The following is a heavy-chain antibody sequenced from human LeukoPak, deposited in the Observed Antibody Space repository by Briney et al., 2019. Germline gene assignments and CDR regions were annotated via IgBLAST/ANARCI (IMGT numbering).Heavy chain of an antibody. J-gene: IGHJ4*02. V-gene: IGHV3-30*18. D-gene: IGHD3-16*01. CDR3: AKDAGGYCDY. CDR1: GFTFSSYG. Sequence: SGGSLRLSCAASGFTFSSYGMHWVRQAPGKGLEWVAVISYDGSNKYYADSVKGRFTISRDNSKNTLYLQMNSLRAEDTAVYYCAKDAGGYCDYWGQGTLVTVSS. CDR2: ISYDGSNK.